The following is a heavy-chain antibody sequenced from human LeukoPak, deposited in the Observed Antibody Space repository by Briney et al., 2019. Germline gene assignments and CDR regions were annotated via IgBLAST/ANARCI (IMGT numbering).Heavy chain of an antibody. J-gene: IGHJ6*02. CDR3: ARNNGRGTSGDVIPASMDV. V-gene: IGHV3-30*04. D-gene: IGHD3-16*02. CDR2: ISYDGSNK. CDR1: GFTFSSYA. Sequence: GGSLRLSCAASGFTFSSYAMHWVRQAPGKGLEWVAVISYDGSNKYYADSVKGRFTISRDNSKNTLYLQMNSLRAEDTAVYYCARNNGRGTSGDVIPASMDVWGQGTTVTVSS.